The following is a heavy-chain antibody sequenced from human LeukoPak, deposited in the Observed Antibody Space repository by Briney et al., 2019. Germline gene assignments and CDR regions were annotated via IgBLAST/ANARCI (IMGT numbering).Heavy chain of an antibody. CDR3: ARGRGAAGPPDY. D-gene: IGHD6-13*01. J-gene: IGHJ4*02. Sequence: GGSLRLSCAASGFTFSSYSMNWVRQAPGKGLEWVSSISSSSSYIYYADSVKGRFTISRDNAKNSLYLQMNSLRAEDTAVYYCARGRGAAGPPDYWGQGTLVTVSS. V-gene: IGHV3-21*01. CDR1: GFTFSSYS. CDR2: ISSSSSYI.